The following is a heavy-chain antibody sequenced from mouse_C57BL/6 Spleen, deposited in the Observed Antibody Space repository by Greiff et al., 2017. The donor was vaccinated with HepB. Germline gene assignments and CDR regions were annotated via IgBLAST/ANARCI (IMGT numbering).Heavy chain of an antibody. D-gene: IGHD1-1*01. Sequence: EADGGLVQPKGSLKLSCAASGFSFNTYAMNWVRQAPGKGLEWVARIRSKSNNYATYYADSVKDRFTISRDDSESMLYLQMNNLKTEDTAMYYCVREYGSSYSLFDYWGQGTTLTVSS. CDR1: GFSFNTYA. V-gene: IGHV10-1*01. J-gene: IGHJ2*01. CDR2: IRSKSNNYAT. CDR3: VREYGSSYSLFDY.